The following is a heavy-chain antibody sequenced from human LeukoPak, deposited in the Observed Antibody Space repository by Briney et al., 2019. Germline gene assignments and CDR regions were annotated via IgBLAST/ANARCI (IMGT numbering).Heavy chain of an antibody. D-gene: IGHD2-15*01. V-gene: IGHV3-7*03. J-gene: IGHJ3*02. Sequence: GGSLRLSCEGSAFIFSGHWMNWVRQTPGKGLEWVASIKEDGSERQYVDSVKGRFSISRDNTKGSLFLQLNSLRAEDTAVYYCARSGYWAAFDIWGQGTMVTVSS. CDR1: AFIFSGHW. CDR2: IKEDGSER. CDR3: ARSGYWAAFDI.